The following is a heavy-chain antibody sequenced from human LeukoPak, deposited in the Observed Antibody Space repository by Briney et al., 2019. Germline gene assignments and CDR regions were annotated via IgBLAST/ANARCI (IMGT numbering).Heavy chain of an antibody. V-gene: IGHV3-23*01. D-gene: IGHD3-22*01. Sequence: GGSLRLSCADSGFTFSSYAMSWVRQAPGKGLEWVSAISGSGGSTYYADSVKGRFTISRDNSKNTLYLQMNSLRAEDTAVYYCAKDANDYYDSSGYLVYWGQGTLVTVSS. CDR2: ISGSGGST. CDR3: AKDANDYYDSSGYLVY. CDR1: GFTFSSYA. J-gene: IGHJ4*02.